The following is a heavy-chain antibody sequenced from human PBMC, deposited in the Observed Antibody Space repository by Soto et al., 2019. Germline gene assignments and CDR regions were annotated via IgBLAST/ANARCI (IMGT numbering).Heavy chain of an antibody. Sequence: SDTRSLTCSVSGDSLSTVDYFWAWLRQPPGQSLEYIGYIYKSTTTYYNPSFESRVAISLDTSKSQFSLTVTSVTAADTAVYFCARGRYCLTGRCFPNWFDSWGQGTLVTVSS. CDR2: IYKSTTT. V-gene: IGHV4-30-4*02. J-gene: IGHJ5*01. D-gene: IGHD2-15*01. CDR3: ARGRYCLTGRCFPNWFDS. CDR1: GDSLSTVDYF.